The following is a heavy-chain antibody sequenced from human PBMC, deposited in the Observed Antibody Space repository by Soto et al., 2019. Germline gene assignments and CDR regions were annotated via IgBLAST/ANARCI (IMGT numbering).Heavy chain of an antibody. V-gene: IGHV3-64D*06. J-gene: IGHJ4*02. D-gene: IGHD5-18*01. CDR1: GFTFSSYA. CDR2: ISSNGGST. Sequence: SGGSLRLSCSASGFTFSSYAMHWVRQAPGKGLEYVSAISSNGGSTYCADSVKGRFTISRDNSKNTLYLQMSSLRAEDTAVYYCVKDRRASWIQLWFWVYWGQGTLVTVSS. CDR3: VKDRRASWIQLWFWVY.